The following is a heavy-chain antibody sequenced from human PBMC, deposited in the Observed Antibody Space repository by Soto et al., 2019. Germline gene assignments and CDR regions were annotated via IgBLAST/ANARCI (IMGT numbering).Heavy chain of an antibody. J-gene: IGHJ6*02. CDR3: ARALRGRYYGMDV. Sequence: SVKVSCKASGGTFSSYAISWVRQAPGQGLEWMGGIIPIFGTANYAQKFLGRVTITADKSTSTAYMELSSLRCEDTAVYYCARALRGRYYGMDVWGQVTTVTVSS. CDR2: IIPIFGTA. V-gene: IGHV1-69*06. CDR1: GGTFSSYA. D-gene: IGHD5-12*01.